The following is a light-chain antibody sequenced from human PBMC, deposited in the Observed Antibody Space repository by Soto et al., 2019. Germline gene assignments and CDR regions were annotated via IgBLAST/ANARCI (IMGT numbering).Light chain of an antibody. CDR3: SSYTGGSTYV. V-gene: IGLV2-14*01. CDR2: DVS. CDR1: SSDIGGYKY. Sequence: QSVLTQPASVSGSPGQSITISCTGTSSDIGGYKYVSWYQQHPGKAPKLMIYDVSNRPSGVSNRFSGSKSGNTATLTISGLQGEDEAENYCSSYTGGSTYVFGTGTKVTVL. J-gene: IGLJ1*01.